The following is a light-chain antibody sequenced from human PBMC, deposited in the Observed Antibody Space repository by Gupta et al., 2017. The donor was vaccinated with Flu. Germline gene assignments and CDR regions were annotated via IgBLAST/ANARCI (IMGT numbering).Light chain of an antibody. CDR2: GAS. CDR3: QQSYSTPNS. V-gene: IGKV1-39*01. Sequence: DIQMTQSPSSLSASVGDRVTITCRASQSISSYLNWYQQKPGKAPKLLVYGASNLQSGVPSRFNGSGSGTDFTLTISSLQPEDFATYYCQQSYSTPNSFGQGTKLEIK. J-gene: IGKJ2*03. CDR1: QSISSY.